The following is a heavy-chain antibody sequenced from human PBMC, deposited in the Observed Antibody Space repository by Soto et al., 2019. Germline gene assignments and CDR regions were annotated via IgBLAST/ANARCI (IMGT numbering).Heavy chain of an antibody. CDR2: INHSGST. Sequence: TCAVYGGSFSGYYWSWIRQPPGKGLEWIGEINHSGSTNYNPSLKSRVTISVDTSKNQFSLKLSSVTAADTAVYYCARGYDFWSGYYRYYYYGMDVWGQGTTVTVSS. CDR3: ARGYDFWSGYYRYYYYGMDV. V-gene: IGHV4-34*01. J-gene: IGHJ6*02. D-gene: IGHD3-3*01. CDR1: GGSFSGYY.